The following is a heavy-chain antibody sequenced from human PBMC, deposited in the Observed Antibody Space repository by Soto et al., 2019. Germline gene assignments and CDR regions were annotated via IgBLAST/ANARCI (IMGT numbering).Heavy chain of an antibody. D-gene: IGHD3-10*01. V-gene: IGHV1-69*06. J-gene: IGHJ6*02. Sequence: QVQLVQSGPEVKKPGSSVKVSCKASGGTFSNYAISWVRQAPGPGIEWMGWIIPLFDTANYPQRFQGRVTTTADKSTTTDYMELSTLRSEDTAVYYCARESPRGVYGRRDLPAYYCAMDVWGQATAVPVSS. CDR3: ARESPRGVYGRRDLPAYYCAMDV. CDR1: GGTFSNYA. CDR2: IIPLFDTA.